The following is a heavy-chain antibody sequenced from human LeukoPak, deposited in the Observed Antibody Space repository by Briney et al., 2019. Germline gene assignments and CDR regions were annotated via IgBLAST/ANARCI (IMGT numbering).Heavy chain of an antibody. J-gene: IGHJ3*02. V-gene: IGHV1-8*03. CDR1: GGTFSSYA. CDR3: AIYYYGSGSYYTPDAFDI. CDR2: MNPNSGNT. D-gene: IGHD3-10*01. Sequence: ASVKVSCKASGGTFSSYAISWVRQAPGQGLEWMGWMNPNSGNTGYAQKFQGRVTITRNTSISTAYMELSSLRSEDTAVYYCAIYYYGSGSYYTPDAFDIWGQGTMVTVSS.